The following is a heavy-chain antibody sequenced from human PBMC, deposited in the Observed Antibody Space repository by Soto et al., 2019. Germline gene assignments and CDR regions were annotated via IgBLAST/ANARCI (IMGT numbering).Heavy chain of an antibody. D-gene: IGHD1-26*01. Sequence: GGSLRLSCAASGFTFSSYGMHWFRQAPGKGLEWVAVISYDGSNKYYADSVEGRFTISRDNSKNTLYLQMNSLRAEDTAVYYCAKDYSGSYVXSYYYGMDVWDQGTTVTVS. CDR2: ISYDGSNK. J-gene: IGHJ6*02. CDR1: GFTFSSYG. V-gene: IGHV3-30*18. CDR3: AKDYSGSYVXSYYYGMDV.